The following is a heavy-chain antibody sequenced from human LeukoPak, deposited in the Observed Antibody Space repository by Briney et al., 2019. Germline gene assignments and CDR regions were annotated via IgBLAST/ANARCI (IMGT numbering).Heavy chain of an antibody. CDR1: GFTVSRNY. D-gene: IGHD6-6*01. V-gene: IGHV3-53*01. Sequence: GGSLTLSCAASGFTVSRNYMIGPPRAPGKGREWVTVIYSGGSTYYADSVKGRFTISRDNSKNTLYLQMNSLRAEDTAVYYCARDDRSSSAYYFDYWGQGTLVTVSS. CDR2: IYSGGST. CDR3: ARDDRSSSAYYFDY. J-gene: IGHJ4*02.